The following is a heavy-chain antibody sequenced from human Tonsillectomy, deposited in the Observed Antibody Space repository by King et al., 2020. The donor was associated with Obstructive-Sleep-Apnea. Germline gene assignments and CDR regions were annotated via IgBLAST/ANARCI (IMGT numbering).Heavy chain of an antibody. Sequence: QLQESGPGLVKPSETLSLTCTVSGGSISISSYYWGWIRQPPGNGLEWIGSIYYIWRTYDNPSFKCLVTISVDTSKNQFSLKLSSVTAADTAVYYCARDRGDVTMVRGENDAFDIWGQGTMVTVSS. CDR1: GGSISISSYY. V-gene: IGHV4-39*07. CDR2: IYYIWRT. J-gene: IGHJ3*02. CDR3: ARDRGDVTMVRGENDAFDI. D-gene: IGHD3-10*01.